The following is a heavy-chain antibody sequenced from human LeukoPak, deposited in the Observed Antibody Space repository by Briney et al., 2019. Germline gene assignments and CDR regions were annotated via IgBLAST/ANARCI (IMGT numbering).Heavy chain of an antibody. D-gene: IGHD3-22*01. CDR1: GGSFSGYY. J-gene: IGHJ4*02. V-gene: IGHV4-34*01. Sequence: KASETLSLTCAVYGGSFSGYYWSWLRQPPGKGLEWIGEINHSGSTNYNPSLKSRVTISVDTSKNQFSLRLSSVTAADTAVYYCARGYYDSSGYDYWGQGTLVTVSS. CDR3: ARGYYDSSGYDY. CDR2: INHSGST.